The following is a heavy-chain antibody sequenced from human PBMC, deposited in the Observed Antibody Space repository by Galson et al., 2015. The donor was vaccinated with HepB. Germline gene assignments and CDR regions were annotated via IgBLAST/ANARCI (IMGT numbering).Heavy chain of an antibody. V-gene: IGHV1-69*02. Sequence: SVKVSCKASGGTFSSYTISWVRQAPGQGLEWMGRIIPILGIANYAQKFQGRVTITADKSTSTAYMELGSLRSEDTAVYYCARVTEGYGSGRTNYYYYYGMDVWGQGTTVTVSS. J-gene: IGHJ6*02. CDR3: ARVTEGYGSGRTNYYYYYGMDV. CDR2: IIPILGIA. D-gene: IGHD3-10*01. CDR1: GGTFSSYT.